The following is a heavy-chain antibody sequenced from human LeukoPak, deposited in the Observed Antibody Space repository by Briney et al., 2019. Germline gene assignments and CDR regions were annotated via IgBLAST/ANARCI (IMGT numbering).Heavy chain of an antibody. CDR3: AASSGYYYTAFRY. CDR2: ISGSGGST. D-gene: IGHD3-22*01. CDR1: GFTFSSYG. J-gene: IGHJ4*02. V-gene: IGHV3-23*01. Sequence: QPGGSLRLSCAASGFTFSSYGMHWVRQAPGKGLEWVSTISGSGGSTYYADSVKGRFTISRDNSKNTLYLQMNSLRAEDTAVYYCAASSGYYYTAFRYWGQGTLVTVSS.